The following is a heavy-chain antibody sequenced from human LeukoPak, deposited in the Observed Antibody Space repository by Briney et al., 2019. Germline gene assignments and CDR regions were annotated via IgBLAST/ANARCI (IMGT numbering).Heavy chain of an antibody. D-gene: IGHD2-8*01. J-gene: IGHJ4*02. CDR2: ISYDGSNK. CDR3: ARSHPRAYCTNGVCYRDLAGDY. Sequence: GGSLRLSCAASGFTFSSYAMYWVRQAPGKGLEWVAVISYDGSNKYYADSVKGRFTISRDNSKNTLYLQMNSLRAEDTAVYYCARSHPRAYCTNGVCYRDLAGDYWGQGTLVTVSS. V-gene: IGHV3-30-3*01. CDR1: GFTFSSYA.